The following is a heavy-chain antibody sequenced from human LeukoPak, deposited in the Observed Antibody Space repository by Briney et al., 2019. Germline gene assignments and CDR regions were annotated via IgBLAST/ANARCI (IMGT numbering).Heavy chain of an antibody. CDR1: GGTFSSYA. V-gene: IGHV1-69*13. CDR3: ARGALRYFDWLLYSAEYFQH. Sequence: SVKVSCKASGGTFSSYAISWVRQAPGQGLEWMGGIIPIFGTANYAQKFQGRVTITADESTSTAYMELSSLRSEDTAVYYCARGALRYFDWLLYSAEYFQHWGQGTLVTVSS. D-gene: IGHD3-9*01. J-gene: IGHJ1*01. CDR2: IIPIFGTA.